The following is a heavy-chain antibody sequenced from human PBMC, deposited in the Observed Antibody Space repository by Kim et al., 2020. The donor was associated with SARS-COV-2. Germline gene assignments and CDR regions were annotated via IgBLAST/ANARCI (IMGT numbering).Heavy chain of an antibody. V-gene: IGHV1-2*02. Sequence: ASVKVSCKASGYTFTGYYMHWVRQAPGQGLEWMGWINPNSGGTNYAQKFQGRVTMTRDTSISTAYMELSRLRSDDTAVYYCARVAPYCSSTSCYSRAYYYYYYMDVWGKGTTVTVSS. CDR2: INPNSGGT. J-gene: IGHJ6*03. CDR1: GYTFTGYY. D-gene: IGHD2-2*02. CDR3: ARVAPYCSSTSCYSRAYYYYYYMDV.